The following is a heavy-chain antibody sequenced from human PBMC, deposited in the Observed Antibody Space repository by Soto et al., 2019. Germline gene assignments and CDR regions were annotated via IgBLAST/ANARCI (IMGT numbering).Heavy chain of an antibody. D-gene: IGHD2-2*03. V-gene: IGHV3-23*01. CDR1: GCTFSDFA. Sequence: EVQVLESGGGLVQPGGSLRLSCAATGCTFSDFAMSWVRQAPRKGLEWVSRIYGGGNGPHYADSVKGRVTISRDNSKNTLYLQMNSLRAEDTAVYYCAKMEGMDPWAYSFDYWGQGTLVTVSS. CDR2: IYGGGNGP. J-gene: IGHJ4*02. CDR3: AKMEGMDPWAYSFDY.